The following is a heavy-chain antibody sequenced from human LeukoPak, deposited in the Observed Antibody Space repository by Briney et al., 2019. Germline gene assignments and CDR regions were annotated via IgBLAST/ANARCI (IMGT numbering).Heavy chain of an antibody. J-gene: IGHJ6*03. CDR1: GFTFSSYG. CDR2: IWYDGSNK. CDR3: AKERRHYDFWGGPSYYYYYMDV. V-gene: IGHV3-33*06. D-gene: IGHD3-3*01. Sequence: GGSLRLSCAASGFTFSSYGMHWVRQAPGKGLEWVAVIWYDGSNKYYADSVKGRFTISRDNSKNTLYLQMNSLRAEDTSVYYCAKERRHYDFWGGPSYYYYYMDVWGKGTTVTVSS.